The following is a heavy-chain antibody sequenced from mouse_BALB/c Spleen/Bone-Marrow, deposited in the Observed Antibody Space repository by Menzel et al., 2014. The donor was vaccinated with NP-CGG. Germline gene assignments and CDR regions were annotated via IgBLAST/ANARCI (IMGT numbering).Heavy chain of an antibody. D-gene: IGHD1-1*01. CDR3: ARTTVVDIYWYFDV. J-gene: IGHJ1*01. V-gene: IGHV1-14*01. CDR1: GYTFTSYV. CDR2: INPYNDGS. Sequence: EVKLVESGPELVKPGASVKMSCKASGYTFTSYVLHWVKRKPGQGLEWIGYINPYNDGSKYNEKFKGKATLTSDKSSSTAYMELSSLTSEDSAVYYCARTTVVDIYWYFDVWGAGTTVTVSS.